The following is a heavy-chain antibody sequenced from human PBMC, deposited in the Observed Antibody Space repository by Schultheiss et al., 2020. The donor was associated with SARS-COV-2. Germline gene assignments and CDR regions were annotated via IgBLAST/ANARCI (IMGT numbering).Heavy chain of an antibody. Sequence: GGSLRLSCAASGFTVSSNDMSWVRQAPGKGLEWVAVIWDDGANKYYADSVKGRFTISRDNSKNTLYLQMNSLRAEDTAVYYCARADFYYYDSSGFHYYYYGMDVWGQGTTVTVSS. V-gene: IGHV3-33*08. CDR2: IWDDGANK. CDR3: ARADFYYYDSSGFHYYYYGMDV. J-gene: IGHJ6*02. D-gene: IGHD3-22*01. CDR1: GFTVSSND.